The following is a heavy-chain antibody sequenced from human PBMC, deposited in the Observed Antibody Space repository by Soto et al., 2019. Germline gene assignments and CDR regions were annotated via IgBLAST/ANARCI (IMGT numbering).Heavy chain of an antibody. CDR3: AKAPVDYVWGSYDY. CDR2: ISGSGGST. CDR1: GFTFSSYA. J-gene: IGHJ4*02. D-gene: IGHD3-16*01. Sequence: EVQLLESGGGLVQPGGSLRLSCAASGFTFSSYAMSWVRQAPGKGLEWVSAISGSGGSTYYADSVKGRFTISRDNSKITLYLQMNSLRAEDTAVYYCAKAPVDYVWGSYDYWGQGTLVTVSS. V-gene: IGHV3-23*01.